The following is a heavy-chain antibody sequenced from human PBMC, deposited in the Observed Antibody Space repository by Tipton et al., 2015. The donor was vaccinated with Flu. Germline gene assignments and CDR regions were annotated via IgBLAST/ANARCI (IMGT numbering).Heavy chain of an antibody. Sequence: TLSLTCTVSGASLSTSTLYWGWTRQPPGKGLEWIGSTYYSGTTYYNPSLKSRVTMSIDTSKDQFSLKLSSVTAADTAVYYCARDQCNWGPCDYYYGMDVWGPGTTVTVSS. CDR3: ARDQCNWGPCDYYYGMDV. V-gene: IGHV4-39*07. CDR1: GASLSTSTLY. D-gene: IGHD7-27*01. CDR2: TYYSGTT. J-gene: IGHJ6*02.